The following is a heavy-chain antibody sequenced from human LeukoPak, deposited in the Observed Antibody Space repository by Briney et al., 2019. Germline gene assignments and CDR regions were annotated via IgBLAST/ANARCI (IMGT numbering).Heavy chain of an antibody. CDR3: AREQYYYDSSGYLGFAAFDI. CDR1: GYTFTSYY. D-gene: IGHD3-22*01. J-gene: IGHJ3*02. Sequence: ASVKVSCKASGYTFTSYYMHWVRQAPGQGLEWMGIINPSGGSTSYAQKFQGRVTMTRDMSTSTVYMELSSLRSEDTAVYYCAREQYYYDSSGYLGFAAFDIWGQGTMVTVSS. CDR2: INPSGGST. V-gene: IGHV1-46*01.